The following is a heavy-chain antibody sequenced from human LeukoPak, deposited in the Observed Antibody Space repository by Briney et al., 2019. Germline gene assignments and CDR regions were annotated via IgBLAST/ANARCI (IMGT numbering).Heavy chain of an antibody. V-gene: IGHV3-21*01. CDR2: ISSSSSYI. D-gene: IGHD3-3*01. CDR1: GFTFSSYS. CDR3: ASDFWSGYYTGSGSDY. J-gene: IGHJ4*02. Sequence: GGSLRLSCAASGFTFSSYSMNWVRQAPGKGLEWVSSISSSSSYIYYADSVKGRFTISRDNAKNSLYLQMNSLRAEDTAVYYCASDFWSGYYTGSGSDYWGQGTLVTDSS.